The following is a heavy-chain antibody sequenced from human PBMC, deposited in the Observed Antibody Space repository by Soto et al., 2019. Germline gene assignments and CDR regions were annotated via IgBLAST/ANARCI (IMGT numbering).Heavy chain of an antibody. D-gene: IGHD6-19*01. Sequence: PGGSLRLSCAASGFTFSGSAIHWVRQASGKGLEWVGRIRSKANSYATAYAASVKGRFTISRDDSKNTAYLQMNSLKTEDTAVYYCTPGAVAVAGKIDYWGQGTLVTVSS. CDR2: IRSKANSYAT. CDR1: GFTFSGSA. J-gene: IGHJ4*02. CDR3: TPGAVAVAGKIDY. V-gene: IGHV3-73*01.